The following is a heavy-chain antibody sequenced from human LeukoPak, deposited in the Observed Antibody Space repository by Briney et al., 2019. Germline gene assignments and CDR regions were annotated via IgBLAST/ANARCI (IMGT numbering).Heavy chain of an antibody. J-gene: IGHJ5*02. CDR3: VKDSRFSWYYH. V-gene: IGHV4-39*07. CDR2: IYYSGST. Sequence: SETLSLTCTVSGGSISSSSYYWGWIRQPPGKGLEWIGSIYYSGSTYYNPSLKSRVTISVDTSKNQFSLKLSSVTAADTAVYYCVKDSRFSWYYHWVQGTLVTVSS. CDR1: GGSISSSSYY.